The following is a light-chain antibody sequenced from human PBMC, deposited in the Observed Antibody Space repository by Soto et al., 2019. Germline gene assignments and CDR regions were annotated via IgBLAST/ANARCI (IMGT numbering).Light chain of an antibody. V-gene: IGLV7-46*01. CDR2: DIN. Sequence: QTVVTQEPSLTVSPGGTVTLTCGSTTGVVTSGHYPYWFQQKPGQGPRTLIYDINRKHSWTPARFSGSLLGGKAALTLSGAQPEDEAEYYCLLTYRGSRVFGGGTKVTVL. J-gene: IGLJ2*01. CDR1: TGVVTSGHY. CDR3: LLTYRGSRV.